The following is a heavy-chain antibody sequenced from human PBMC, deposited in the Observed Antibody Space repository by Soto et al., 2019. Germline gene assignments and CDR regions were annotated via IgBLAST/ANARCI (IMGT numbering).Heavy chain of an antibody. V-gene: IGHV3-30*18. Sequence: QVQLVESGGGVVQPGRSLRLSCAASGFTFSSYGMHWVRQAPGKGLEWVAVISYDGSNKYYADSVKGRFTISRNNSKNTLYLQMNSLGTDDTAVYYCAKDVGWVVVVVAATLDYWGQGTLVTVSS. CDR1: GFTFSSYG. CDR2: ISYDGSNK. CDR3: AKDVGWVVVVVAATLDY. J-gene: IGHJ4*02. D-gene: IGHD2-15*01.